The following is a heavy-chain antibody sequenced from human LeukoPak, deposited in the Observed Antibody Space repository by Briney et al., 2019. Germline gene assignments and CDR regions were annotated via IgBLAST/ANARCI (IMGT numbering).Heavy chain of an antibody. CDR1: GYTFTSYG. V-gene: IGHV1-18*01. CDR2: ISAYNGNT. J-gene: IGHJ4*02. CDR3: ARDRDSSGYYRGADY. Sequence: ASVKVSCKASGYTFTSYGISWVRQAPGQGLEWMGWISAYNGNTNSAQKLQGRVTMTTDTTTSIAYKKLRSLRADDTAVYYCARDRDSSGYYRGADYWDQGTLVTVSS. D-gene: IGHD3-22*01.